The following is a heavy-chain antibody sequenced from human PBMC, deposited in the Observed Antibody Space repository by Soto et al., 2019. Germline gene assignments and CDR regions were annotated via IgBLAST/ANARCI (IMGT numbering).Heavy chain of an antibody. D-gene: IGHD5-12*01. Sequence: PGGSLRLSCITSGFAFGDFAMTWFRQAPGKGLEWVGFITSKKYGGTTEYAASVKGRFSISRDDSKSIAYLQMNSLKTEDTAVYYCPRLPPRRYSAYDFPMDVWGQGTTVTVSS. CDR1: GFAFGDFA. CDR2: ITSKKYGGTT. V-gene: IGHV3-49*03. CDR3: PRLPPRRYSAYDFPMDV. J-gene: IGHJ6*02.